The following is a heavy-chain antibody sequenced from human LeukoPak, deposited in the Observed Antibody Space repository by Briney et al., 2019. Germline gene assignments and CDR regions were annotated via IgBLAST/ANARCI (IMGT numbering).Heavy chain of an antibody. CDR3: AKVGGYDYYYYYYMDV. J-gene: IGHJ6*03. CDR1: GFTVSNNF. Sequence: GGSLRLSCAASGFTVSNNFMNWVRQAPGKGLEWVSLIYSGGSTYYADSVKGRFTISRDNSKNTLYLQMNSLRAEDTAVYYCAKVGGYDYYYYYYMDVWGKGTTVTVSS. V-gene: IGHV3-53*01. CDR2: IYSGGST. D-gene: IGHD6-25*01.